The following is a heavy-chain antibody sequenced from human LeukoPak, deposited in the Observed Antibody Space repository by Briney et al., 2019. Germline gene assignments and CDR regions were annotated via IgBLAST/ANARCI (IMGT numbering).Heavy chain of an antibody. CDR1: GGSISSYY. V-gene: IGHV4-59*01. CDR2: IYYTGTT. Sequence: PSETLSLTCTVSGGSISSYYWSWIRQPPGKGREGGGYIYYTGTTNDNPFRNRRVTISLDTSKNQFSPTLSSVTAADTAVYYCATWRYCSGGHCFGTSYMDVWGKGTTVTVSS. D-gene: IGHD2-15*01. CDR3: ATWRYCSGGHCFGTSYMDV. J-gene: IGHJ6*03.